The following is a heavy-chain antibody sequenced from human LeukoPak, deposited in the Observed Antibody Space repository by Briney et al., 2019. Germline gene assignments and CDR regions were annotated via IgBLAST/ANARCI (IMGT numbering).Heavy chain of an antibody. D-gene: IGHD4-11*01. CDR2: ISSSGTNK. CDR3: ARMTSRGAFDI. J-gene: IGHJ3*02. Sequence: GGSLRLSCVASGFTLGTYEMSWVRQAPGKGLEWRSYISSSGTNKYYADSVKGRFTISRDNAKNSLYLQMNSLRAEDTAVYYCARMTSRGAFDIWGQGTWVTVSS. V-gene: IGHV3-48*03. CDR1: GFTLGTYE.